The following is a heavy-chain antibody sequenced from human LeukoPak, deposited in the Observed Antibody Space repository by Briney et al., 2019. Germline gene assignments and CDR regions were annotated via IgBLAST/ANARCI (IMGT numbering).Heavy chain of an antibody. CDR3: ARDRGLDIAAAGKFRHYYYYMDV. V-gene: IGHV1-18*01. Sequence: GASVKVSCKASGYSFTNYGISWVRQAPGQGLEWMGWITTYNGNTNYAQKFQGRVTMTTDTSTSTAYMELSRLRSDDTAVYYCARDRGLDIAAAGKFRHYYYYMDVWGKGTTVTVSS. CDR1: GYSFTNYG. J-gene: IGHJ6*03. D-gene: IGHD6-13*01. CDR2: ITTYNGNT.